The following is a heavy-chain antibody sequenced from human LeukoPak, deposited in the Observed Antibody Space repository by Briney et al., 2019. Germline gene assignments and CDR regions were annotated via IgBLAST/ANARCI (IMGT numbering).Heavy chain of an antibody. D-gene: IGHD5-18*01. CDR3: ARELWIQLWLDLYDY. CDR1: GFTFSDYY. Sequence: GRSLRLSCAASGFTFSDYYMSWIRQAPGKGLEWVSYISSSGSTIYYADSVKGRFTISRDNAKNSLYLQMNSLRAEDTAVYYCARELWIQLWLDLYDYWGQGTLVTVSS. CDR2: ISSSGSTI. J-gene: IGHJ4*02. V-gene: IGHV3-11*01.